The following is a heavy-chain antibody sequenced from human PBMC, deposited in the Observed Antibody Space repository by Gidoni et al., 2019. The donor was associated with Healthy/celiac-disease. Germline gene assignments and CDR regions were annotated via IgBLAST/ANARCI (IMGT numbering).Heavy chain of an antibody. CDR2: IYPGDSDT. Sequence: EVQLVPSGAEVKKPGESLKISCTGSGYSLTSYWIGWVRQMPGKGLEWMGVIYPGDSDTRYSPSFQGQVTISADKSISTAYLQWSSLKASDTAMYYCARLQRYNWNYIDYWGQGTLVTVSS. J-gene: IGHJ4*02. CDR1: GYSLTSYW. CDR3: ARLQRYNWNYIDY. D-gene: IGHD1-20*01. V-gene: IGHV5-51*01.